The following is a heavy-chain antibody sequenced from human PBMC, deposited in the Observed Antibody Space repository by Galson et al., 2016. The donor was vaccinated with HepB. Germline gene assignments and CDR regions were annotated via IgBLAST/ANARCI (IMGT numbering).Heavy chain of an antibody. V-gene: IGHV4-39*01. CDR1: GDSSSSRSYY. Sequence: SETLSLTCSLSGDSSSSRSYYLGWIRQAPGKGLEWIGSLYFSGDAHYNPSLRSRVSISEDTTGRQLTLRLTSVTAADTAVYYCASDYDYSGCFQHWGRGTLVTVS. D-gene: IGHD3-16*01. CDR3: ASDYDYSGCFQH. CDR2: LYFSGDA. J-gene: IGHJ1*01.